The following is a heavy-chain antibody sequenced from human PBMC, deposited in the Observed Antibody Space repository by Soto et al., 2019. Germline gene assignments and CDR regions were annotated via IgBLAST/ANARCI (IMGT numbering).Heavy chain of an antibody. CDR3: ASVRTAAGFDY. D-gene: IGHD6-13*01. CDR2: INAYNGNT. Sequence: QVQLVQSGAEVKKPGASVKVSCKASGYTFTSYGISWVRQAPGQGLEWMGWINAYNGNTNHAQKLQGRVTMTTDTSTSTAYMELMSLRSDDTAVYYSASVRTAAGFDYWGEGTLVTVSS. J-gene: IGHJ4*02. CDR1: GYTFTSYG. V-gene: IGHV1-18*01.